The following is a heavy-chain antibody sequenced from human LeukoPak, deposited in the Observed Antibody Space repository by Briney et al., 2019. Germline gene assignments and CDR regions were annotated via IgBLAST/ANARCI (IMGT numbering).Heavy chain of an antibody. CDR2: ISGTGIST. CDR1: GFTFRSYG. V-gene: IGHV3-23*01. J-gene: IGHJ4*02. D-gene: IGHD5-18*01. CDR3: AKRPHRSGYYFDY. Sequence: GGSLRLSCAASGFTFRSYGLSWVRQAPGKGLEWVSGISGTGISTYYADSVKGRFTISRDNSKNTLYLQMNSLRAEDTAVYYCAKRPHRSGYYFDYWGQGTLVTVSS.